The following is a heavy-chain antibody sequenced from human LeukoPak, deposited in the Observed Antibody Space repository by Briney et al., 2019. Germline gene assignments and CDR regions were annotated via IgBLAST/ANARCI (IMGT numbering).Heavy chain of an antibody. D-gene: IGHD3-16*02. Sequence: PGGSLRLSCAASGFTFGAYWMSWFRQAPGKGPEWVASIKDDGSAQFYVDSLEGRFTISRDNAKNTLYLQMDTMRVEDTAVYCCARHIVGEQNFDYWSQGTLVTVSS. J-gene: IGHJ4*02. V-gene: IGHV3-7*01. CDR3: ARHIVGEQNFDY. CDR1: GFTFGAYW. CDR2: IKDDGSAQ.